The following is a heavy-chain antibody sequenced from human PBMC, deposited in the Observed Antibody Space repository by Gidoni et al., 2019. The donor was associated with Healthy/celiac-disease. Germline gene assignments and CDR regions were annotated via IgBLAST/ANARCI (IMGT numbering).Heavy chain of an antibody. CDR2: INHSGST. Sequence: QVQLQQWGAGLLKPSETLSLTCAVSGGSFSGYYWSWIRQHPGKGLEWIGEINHSGSTNYNPSLKSRVTISVDTSKNQFSLKLSSVTAADTAVYYWARGPYCSGGSCYFFFLKEYYFDYWGQGTLVTVSS. V-gene: IGHV4-34*01. CDR3: ARGPYCSGGSCYFFFLKEYYFDY. J-gene: IGHJ4*02. CDR1: GGSFSGYY. D-gene: IGHD2-15*01.